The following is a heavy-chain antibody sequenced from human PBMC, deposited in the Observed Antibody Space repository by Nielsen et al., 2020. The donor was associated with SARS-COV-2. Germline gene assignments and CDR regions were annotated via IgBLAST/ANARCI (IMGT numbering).Heavy chain of an antibody. CDR2: VILVFDTA. CDR3: ARHDYGGNSPIDS. V-gene: IGHV1-69*13. Sequence: SVKVSCKASGGTFGSDAFSWVRQAPGHGLEWVGGVILVFDTANYAQKFQDRATITADESTNTVYMELSSLRSEDTAVYYCARHDYGGNSPIDSWGQGTLVTVSS. J-gene: IGHJ4*02. CDR1: GGTFGSDA. D-gene: IGHD4-23*01.